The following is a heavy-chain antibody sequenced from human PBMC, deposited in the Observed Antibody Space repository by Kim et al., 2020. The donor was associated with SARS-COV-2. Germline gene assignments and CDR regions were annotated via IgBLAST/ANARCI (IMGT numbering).Heavy chain of an antibody. Sequence: GGSLRLSCTASGFTFGDYAMSWFRQAPGKGREWVGFIRSKAYGGTTEYAASVKGRFTISRDDSKSIAYLQMNSLKTEDTAVYYCTRVARAYYYDSSGFYYFDYWGQGTLVTVSS. J-gene: IGHJ4*02. CDR2: IRSKAYGGTT. CDR1: GFTFGDYA. CDR3: TRVARAYYYDSSGFYYFDY. D-gene: IGHD3-22*01. V-gene: IGHV3-49*03.